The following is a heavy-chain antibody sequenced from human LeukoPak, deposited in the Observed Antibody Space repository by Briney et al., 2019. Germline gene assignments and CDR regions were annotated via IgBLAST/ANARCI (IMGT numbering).Heavy chain of an antibody. CDR2: INHSGST. CDR1: GGSFSGYY. V-gene: IGHV4-34*01. CDR3: ARDKRYSSGTAYYFDY. Sequence: SETLSLTCAVYGGSFSGYYWSWIRQPPGKGLEWIGEINHSGSTNYNPSLKSRVTISVDTSKNQFSLKLSSVTAADTAVYYCARDKRYSSGTAYYFDYWGQGTLVTVSS. J-gene: IGHJ4*02. D-gene: IGHD6-19*01.